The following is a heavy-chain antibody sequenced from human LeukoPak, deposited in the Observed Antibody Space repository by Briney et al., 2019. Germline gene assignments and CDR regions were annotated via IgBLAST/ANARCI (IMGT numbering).Heavy chain of an antibody. J-gene: IGHJ6*02. V-gene: IGHV3-21*01. CDR2: ISSSSSYI. Sequence: GGSLRLSCGASGFIFSNYGMSWVRQAPGKGLEWVSSISSSSSYIYYAGSVKGRFTISRDNAKNSLYLQMNSLRAEDTAVYYCARGGENSSGYRVFYYGMDVWGQGTTVTVSS. D-gene: IGHD3-22*01. CDR3: ARGGENSSGYRVFYYGMDV. CDR1: GFIFSNYG.